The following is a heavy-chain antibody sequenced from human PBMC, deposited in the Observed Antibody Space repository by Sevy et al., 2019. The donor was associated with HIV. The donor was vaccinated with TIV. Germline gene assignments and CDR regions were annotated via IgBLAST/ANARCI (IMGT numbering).Heavy chain of an antibody. CDR3: ARGPSFLVVSDAPVDY. CDR1: GFTFSSYD. CDR2: ISSSGSSI. V-gene: IGHV3-48*03. J-gene: IGHJ4*02. D-gene: IGHD2-8*02. Sequence: GGSLRLSCTASGFTFSSYDMNWVRQAPGKGLEWVSKISSSGSSIYYADSVKGRFTISRDNAKNSLYLQMNSLRGEDTAVCYCARGPSFLVVSDAPVDYWGQGTLVTVSS.